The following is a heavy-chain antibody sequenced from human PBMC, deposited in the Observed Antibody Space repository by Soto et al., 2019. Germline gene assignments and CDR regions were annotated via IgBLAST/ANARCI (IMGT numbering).Heavy chain of an antibody. V-gene: IGHV3-30-3*01. J-gene: IGHJ3*02. CDR3: AGLADNAFEI. CDR2: ISYDGSNK. D-gene: IGHD2-15*01. Sequence: GGSLRLSCAASGFTFSSYAMHWVRQAPGKGLEWVAVISYDGSNKYYADSVKGRFTISRDNSKNTLYLQMNSLRAEDTAVYYCAGLADNAFEIWGQGTMVTVSS. CDR1: GFTFSSYA.